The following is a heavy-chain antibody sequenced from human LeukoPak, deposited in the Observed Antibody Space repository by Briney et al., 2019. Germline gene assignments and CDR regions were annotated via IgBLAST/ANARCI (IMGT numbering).Heavy chain of an antibody. D-gene: IGHD6-6*01. J-gene: IGHJ4*02. V-gene: IGHV4-31*03. CDR2: IYYSGST. Sequence: SETLSLTCTVSGGSISSGGYYWSWIRQHPGKGLEWIGYIYYSGSTYYNPSLKSRVTISVDTSKNQFPLKLSSVTAADTAVYYCARARDSSSYLDYWGQGTLVTVSS. CDR1: GGSISSGGYY. CDR3: ARARDSSSYLDY.